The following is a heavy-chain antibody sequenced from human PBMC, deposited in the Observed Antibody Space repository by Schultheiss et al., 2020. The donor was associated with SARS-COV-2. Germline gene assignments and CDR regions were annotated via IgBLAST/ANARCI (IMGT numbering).Heavy chain of an antibody. V-gene: IGHV4-34*01. D-gene: IGHD3-22*01. J-gene: IGHJ4*02. Sequence: SETLSLTCAVYGGSFSGYYWNWIRQPPGKGLEWIGEINHYGSTNYNPSLKNRVTISEDTSKNQFSLKLSSVTAADTAVYYCARGLNNRFYPYYYDSSGPKNYLDYWGQGTLVTVSS. CDR2: INHYGST. CDR1: GGSFSGYY. CDR3: ARGLNNRFYPYYYDSSGPKNYLDY.